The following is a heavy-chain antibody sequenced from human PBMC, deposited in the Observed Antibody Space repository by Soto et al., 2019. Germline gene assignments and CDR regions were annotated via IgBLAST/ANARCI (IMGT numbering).Heavy chain of an antibody. CDR2: ISWDGGST. V-gene: IGHV3-43*01. D-gene: IGHD2-15*01. J-gene: IGHJ6*02. Sequence: GGALRLSCAASGFTFDDYTVHRVPQAPGKGLEWGSLISWDGGSTYYADSVKGRFTISRDNSKNSLYLQMNSLRTEDTALYYCAKGINGYCSGGSCYAIPYYYYYYGMDVWGQGTTVTVSS. CDR3: AKGINGYCSGGSCYAIPYYYYYYGMDV. CDR1: GFTFDDYT.